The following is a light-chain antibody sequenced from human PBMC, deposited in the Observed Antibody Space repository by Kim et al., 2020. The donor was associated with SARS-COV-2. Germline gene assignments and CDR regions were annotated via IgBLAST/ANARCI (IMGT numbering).Light chain of an antibody. Sequence: ASVEDKVTITCRASQGINNYLAWYQQKPGKAPALLIYTTSTLQSGVSSRFSGSGSGTDFTLTISSLQPEDSATYYCQQLNSYPRTFGGGTKVDIK. CDR3: QQLNSYPRT. CDR2: TTS. CDR1: QGINNY. V-gene: IGKV1-9*01. J-gene: IGKJ4*01.